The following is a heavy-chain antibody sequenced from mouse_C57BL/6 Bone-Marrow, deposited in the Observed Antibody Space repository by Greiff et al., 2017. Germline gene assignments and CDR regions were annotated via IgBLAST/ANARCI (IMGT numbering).Heavy chain of an antibody. CDR3: ASGGNWYFDV. V-gene: IGHV1-18*01. Sequence: EVQLQQSGPELVKPGASVKIPCKASGYTFTDYNMDWVKQSHGKSLEWIGDINPNNGGTIYNQKFKGKTTLTVDKASSTAYMEHRSLTSEDTAVYYCASGGNWYFDVWGTGTTVTVSS. J-gene: IGHJ1*03. CDR1: GYTFTDYN. D-gene: IGHD3-1*01. CDR2: INPNNGGT.